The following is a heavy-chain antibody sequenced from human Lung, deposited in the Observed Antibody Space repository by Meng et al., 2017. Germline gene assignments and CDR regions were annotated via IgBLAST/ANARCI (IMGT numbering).Heavy chain of an antibody. V-gene: IGHV4-34*01. D-gene: IGHD4-11*01. CDR1: GGSFSDYY. CDR3: ARGPTTMAHDFDY. Sequence: GQLQQWGTGLLKPSETLPLTCVVAGGSFSDYYWSWIRQPPGKGLEWIGEINHSGSTNYNPSLESRATISVDTSQNNLSLKLSSVTAADSAVYYCARGPTTMAHDFDYWGRGTLVTVSS. J-gene: IGHJ4*02. CDR2: INHSGST.